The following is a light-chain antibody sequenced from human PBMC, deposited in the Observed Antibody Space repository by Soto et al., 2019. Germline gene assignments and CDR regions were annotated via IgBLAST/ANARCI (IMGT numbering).Light chain of an antibody. Sequence: VMTQSPLSLPVTPAEPASISCRSSRSLLHSDGYNYVHWYHQRPGQAPRLLIYDASRRATGIPDRFSGSGSGTDFSLTISRLEPEDFAVYYCQHYDSARWTFGLGTKVDNK. J-gene: IGKJ1*01. CDR3: QHYDSARWT. V-gene: IGKV3-20*01. CDR1: RSLLHSDGYNY. CDR2: DAS.